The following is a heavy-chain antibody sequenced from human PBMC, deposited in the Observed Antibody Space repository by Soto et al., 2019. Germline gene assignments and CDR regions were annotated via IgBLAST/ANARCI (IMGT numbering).Heavy chain of an antibody. V-gene: IGHV4-39*01. J-gene: IGHJ4*02. CDR2: TYYSGST. CDR1: GGSISSSRYY. CDR3: GGSVATAMVTTAY. D-gene: IGHD5-18*01. Sequence: TXXLTCTISGGSISSSRYYWGWIRHPPGKGLEWIGSTYYSGSTYYNPSLKSRVTISVDTSKNQFSLKLSSVTAADTAVYYCGGSVATAMVTTAYWGQGTLVTVSS.